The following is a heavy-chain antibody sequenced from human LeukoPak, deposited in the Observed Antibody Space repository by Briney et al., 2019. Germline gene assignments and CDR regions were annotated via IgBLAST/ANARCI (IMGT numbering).Heavy chain of an antibody. D-gene: IGHD3-22*01. Sequence: GGSLRLSCAASGFSFSNFGMHWVRQAPGKGLEWMAAILKDGSVKYYADSVRGRFTSSRDSSKDTVYLQMNSLRAEDTAVYYCVKDDTSGYYYPDYWGQGTLVTVSS. J-gene: IGHJ4*02. CDR1: GFSFSNFG. CDR2: ILKDGSVK. CDR3: VKDDTSGYYYPDY. V-gene: IGHV3-30*18.